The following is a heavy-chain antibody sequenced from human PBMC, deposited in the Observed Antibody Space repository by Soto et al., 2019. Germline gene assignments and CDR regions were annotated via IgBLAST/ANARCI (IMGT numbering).Heavy chain of an antibody. CDR3: ARHGSYSGTQGWFDP. CDR2: IYYSGST. CDR1: GGSISSSSYY. V-gene: IGHV4-39*01. Sequence: QLQLQESGPGLVKPSETLSLTCTVSGGSISSSSYYWGWIRQPPGKGLEWIGSIYYSGSTYYNPSLKSRVTISVDTSKNQFSLKLSSVTAADTAVYYCARHGSYSGTQGWFDPWGQGTLVTVSS. J-gene: IGHJ5*02. D-gene: IGHD1-26*01.